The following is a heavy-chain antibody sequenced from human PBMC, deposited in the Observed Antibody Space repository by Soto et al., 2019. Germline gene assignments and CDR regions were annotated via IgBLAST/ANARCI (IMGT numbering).Heavy chain of an antibody. J-gene: IGHJ4*02. CDR2: ISSSGITI. V-gene: IGHV3-11*01. D-gene: IGHD5-12*01. CDR1: GFTFTDYY. Sequence: QVQLVESGGGLVKPGGSLRLSCAASGFTFTDYYMSWIRQAPGKGLEWVSYISSSGITIHYADTVKGRFTISRDNAKKSLFLQLNSLRAEDTAVYYCARDQRDGYNPGHWGQGTLVTVSS. CDR3: ARDQRDGYNPGH.